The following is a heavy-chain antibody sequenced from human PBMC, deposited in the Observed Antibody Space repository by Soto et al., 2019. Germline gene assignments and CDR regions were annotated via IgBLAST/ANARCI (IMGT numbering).Heavy chain of an antibody. CDR1: GGSISSYY. D-gene: IGHD3-10*01. Sequence: QVQLQESGPGLVEPSKTLSLSCTVTGGSISSYYWSWFRQSPGKRMEWIGYVHHSWGSSYNPSLQSRVAISLDTSKSQFSLKVTSVTATETAVYYCARQGFGPLHGLVDVWGQGTTVTVSS. CDR2: VHHSWGS. J-gene: IGHJ6*02. V-gene: IGHV4-59*08. CDR3: ARQGFGPLHGLVDV.